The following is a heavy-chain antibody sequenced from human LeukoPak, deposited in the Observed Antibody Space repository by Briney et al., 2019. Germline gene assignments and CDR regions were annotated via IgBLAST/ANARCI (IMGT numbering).Heavy chain of an antibody. CDR1: GFTFSSYE. J-gene: IGHJ4*02. CDR2: ISSSGSNI. CDR3: ARGWISASFDY. D-gene: IGHD5-12*01. V-gene: IGHV3-48*03. Sequence: GRSLRLSCAASGFTFSSYEMNWVRQAPGKGLEWVSYISSSGSNIYYADSVKGRFTISRDNAKNSLYLQMNSLRAEDTAVYYCARGWISASFDYWGQGTLVTVSS.